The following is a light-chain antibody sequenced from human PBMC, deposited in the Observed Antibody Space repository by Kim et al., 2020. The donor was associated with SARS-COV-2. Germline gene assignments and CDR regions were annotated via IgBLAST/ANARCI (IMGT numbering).Light chain of an antibody. CDR2: WAS. V-gene: IGKV4-1*01. J-gene: IGKJ1*01. Sequence: ATINCKSSQSVLYSSNNKSYLAWYQQKPGQPPKLLIYWASTRESGVPDRFSGSGSGTDFTLTISSLQAEDVAVYYCQQYYSTPFTFGQGTKVEIK. CDR1: QSVLYSSNNKSY. CDR3: QQYYSTPFT.